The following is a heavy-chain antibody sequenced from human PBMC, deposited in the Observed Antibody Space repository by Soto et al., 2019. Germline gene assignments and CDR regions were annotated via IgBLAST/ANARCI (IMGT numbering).Heavy chain of an antibody. J-gene: IGHJ4*02. CDR1: GFTFINAW. CDR3: TTIALGYCFTSTCYSYFDY. V-gene: IGHV3-15*07. D-gene: IGHD2-2*01. CDR2: IKSKTHGGTA. Sequence: EVQLEESGGGLIKPGGSLRLSCAASGFTFINAWMNWVRQALGKGLEWVGRIKSKTHGGTADYASPVKGRFTISRDDSKNTLYLQKDRLKTEDTAVFFCTTIALGYCFTSTCYSYFDYWGQGTLVTVSS.